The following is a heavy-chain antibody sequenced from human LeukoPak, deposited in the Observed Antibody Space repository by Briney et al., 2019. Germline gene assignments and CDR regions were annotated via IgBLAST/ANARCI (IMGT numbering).Heavy chain of an antibody. CDR3: ARGAYYMDV. CDR1: GYTFTGYY. J-gene: IGHJ6*03. CDR2: MNPNSGNT. V-gene: IGHV1-8*03. Sequence: ASVKVSCKASGYTFTGYYMHWVRQAPGQGLEWMGWMNPNSGNTDYAQKFQGRVTITRNTSISTAYMELSSLRSEDTAVYYCARGAYYMDVWGKGTTVTVSS.